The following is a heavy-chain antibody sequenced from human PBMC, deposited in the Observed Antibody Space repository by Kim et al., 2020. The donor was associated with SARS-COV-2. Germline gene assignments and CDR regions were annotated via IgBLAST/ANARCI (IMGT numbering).Heavy chain of an antibody. CDR1: GFTFSNAW. Sequence: GGSLRLSCAASGFTFSNAWMSWVRQAPGKGLEWVGRIKSKTDGGTTDYAAPVKGRFTISRDDSKNTLYLQMNSLKTEDTAVYYCTTDFRGFRGLRYFDWFGDPQRNLDYWLQGTLVTVSS. J-gene: IGHJ4*02. CDR3: TTDFRGFRGLRYFDWFGDPQRNLDY. D-gene: IGHD3-9*01. V-gene: IGHV3-15*01. CDR2: IKSKTDGGTT.